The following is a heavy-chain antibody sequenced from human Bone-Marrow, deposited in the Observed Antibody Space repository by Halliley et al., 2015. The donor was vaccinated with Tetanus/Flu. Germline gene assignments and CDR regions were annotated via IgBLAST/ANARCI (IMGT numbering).Heavy chain of an antibody. Sequence: TSGYKDYADSVKGRFTISRDNAKDSVHLQMNSLGAEDSAVYYCARSARSYDVLTGFSYYFDYWGQGTQVTVSS. D-gene: IGHD3-9*01. J-gene: IGHJ4*02. V-gene: IGHV3-21*01. CDR2: TSGYK. CDR3: ARSARSYDVLTGFSYYFDY.